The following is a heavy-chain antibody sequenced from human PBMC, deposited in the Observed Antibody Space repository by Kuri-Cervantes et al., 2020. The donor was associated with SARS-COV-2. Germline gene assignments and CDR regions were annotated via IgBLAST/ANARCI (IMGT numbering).Heavy chain of an antibody. D-gene: IGHD1-1*01. Sequence: VKVSCKASGGTFSSYAISWVRQAPGQGLEWMGGIIPIFGTANYAQKFQGRVTITTDESTSTAYMELSSLRSEDTAVYYCARWVGLEPTGFDYWGQGTLVTVSS. V-gene: IGHV1-69*13. J-gene: IGHJ4*02. CDR1: GGTFSSYA. CDR3: ARWVGLEPTGFDY. CDR2: IIPIFGTA.